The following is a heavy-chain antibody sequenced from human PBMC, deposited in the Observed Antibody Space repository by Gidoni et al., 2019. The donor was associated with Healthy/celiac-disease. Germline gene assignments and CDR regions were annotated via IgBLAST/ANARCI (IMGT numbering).Heavy chain of an antibody. CDR1: GGSFSGYY. CDR3: ARGFMVRGAGV. Sequence: QVQLQQWGAGLLKPSATLSLTCAVYGGSFSGYYWSWIRQPPGKGLEWIGEINHSGSTNYNPSLKSRVTISVDTSKNQFSLKLSSVTAADTAVYYCARGFMVRGAGVWGQGTTVTVSS. V-gene: IGHV4-34*01. D-gene: IGHD3-10*01. J-gene: IGHJ6*02. CDR2: INHSGST.